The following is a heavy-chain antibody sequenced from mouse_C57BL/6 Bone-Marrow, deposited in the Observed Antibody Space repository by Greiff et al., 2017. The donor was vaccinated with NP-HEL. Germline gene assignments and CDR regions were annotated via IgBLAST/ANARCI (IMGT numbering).Heavy chain of an antibody. V-gene: IGHV7-3*01. J-gene: IGHJ1*03. CDR3: ARPKGADYGYFDV. CDR2: IRNKANGYTT. CDR1: GFTFTDYY. Sequence: EVHLVESGGGLVQPGGSLSLSCAASGFTFTDYYMSWVRQPPGKALEWLGFIRNKANGYTTEYSASVKGRFTISRDNSQSILYLQMNALRAEDSATYYCARPKGADYGYFDVWGTGTTVTVSS.